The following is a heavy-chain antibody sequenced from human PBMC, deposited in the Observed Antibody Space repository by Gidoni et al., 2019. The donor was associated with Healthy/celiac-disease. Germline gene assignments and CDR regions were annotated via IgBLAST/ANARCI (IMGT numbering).Heavy chain of an antibody. CDR3: AKDYYDMGGDDYGMDV. J-gene: IGHJ6*02. CDR1: GFVFRTYG. Sequence: QLVESGGGVVQPGRSLRLSCAVSGFVFRTYGMHWVRQAPGQGLEWVAVISNDGSNKYYADSVKGRFTISRDNSKNTLYLQMNSLGPEDTAVYYCAKDYYDMGGDDYGMDVWGQGTTVTVSS. CDR2: ISNDGSNK. V-gene: IGHV3-30*18. D-gene: IGHD3-16*01.